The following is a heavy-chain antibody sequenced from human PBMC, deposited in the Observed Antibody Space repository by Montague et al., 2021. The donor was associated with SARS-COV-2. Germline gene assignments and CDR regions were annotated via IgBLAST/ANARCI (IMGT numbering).Heavy chain of an antibody. CDR3: ASQKLNCRSTYYHYHDMDV. CDR2: VSHSGGT. V-gene: IGHV4-39*01. Sequence: SETLSLTCAVSGGSISSSSHYWGRIRQPPGKGLEWIVGVSHSGGTYRNASLQSRVTIFIDPSNNQLSLRLNSATAADMAMYFCASQKLNCRSTYYHYHDMDVWGQGTTVTVSS. J-gene: IGHJ6*02. D-gene: IGHD1-1*01. CDR1: GGSISSSSHY.